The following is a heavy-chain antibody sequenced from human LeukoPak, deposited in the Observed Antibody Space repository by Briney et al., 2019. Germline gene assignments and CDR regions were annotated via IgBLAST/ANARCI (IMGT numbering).Heavy chain of an antibody. D-gene: IGHD3-10*01. CDR2: ISGDGGTI. V-gene: IGHV3-43*02. Sequence: GGSLRLSCAASGFTFDDNAMHWVRQAPGKGLEWVSLISGDGGTIYYADSVKGRFTISRDNSKNSLYQQMNSLRTEDTALYYCAKDQFGSGSYSLGGMDVWGQGTTVTVSS. CDR1: GFTFDDNA. J-gene: IGHJ6*02. CDR3: AKDQFGSGSYSLGGMDV.